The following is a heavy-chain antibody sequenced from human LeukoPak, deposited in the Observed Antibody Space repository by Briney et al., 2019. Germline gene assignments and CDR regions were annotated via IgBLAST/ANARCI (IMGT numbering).Heavy chain of an antibody. Sequence: ASVKVSCKVSGYTLTELSIHWVRQAPGKGLEWMGGFDPEDGETVYAQKFQGRVTMTEDTSTDTAYMELNSLRSEDTAVYYCATDAGGSGLDYWGQGTLVTVSS. J-gene: IGHJ4*02. V-gene: IGHV1-24*01. CDR3: ATDAGGSGLDY. D-gene: IGHD3-10*01. CDR2: FDPEDGET. CDR1: GYTLTELS.